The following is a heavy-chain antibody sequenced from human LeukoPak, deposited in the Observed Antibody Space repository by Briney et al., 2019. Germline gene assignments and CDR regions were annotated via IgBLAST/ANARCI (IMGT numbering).Heavy chain of an antibody. CDR3: ASSPGEYSSSWVHDY. V-gene: IGHV1-69*05. CDR1: GGTFSRYA. Sequence: ASVKVSCKASGGTFSRYAISWVRQAPGQGLEGMGGIIPIFGTANYAQKFQGRVTITTDESTSTAYMELSSLRSEDTAVYYCASSPGEYSSSWVHDYWGQGTLVTVSS. CDR2: IIPIFGTA. J-gene: IGHJ4*02. D-gene: IGHD6-13*01.